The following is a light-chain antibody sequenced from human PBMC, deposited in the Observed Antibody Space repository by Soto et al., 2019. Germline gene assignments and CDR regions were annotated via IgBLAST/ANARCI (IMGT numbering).Light chain of an antibody. V-gene: IGLV1-44*01. CDR3: AAGDDSLNGRV. CDR2: YDN. Sequence: QSVLTQPPSAYGTPGQRVTISCSGSNSNIGSNTVNWYQQLPGTAPKLLIYYDNLRPSGVPDRISGSKSGTSASLAISGLQSDDEADYYCAAGDDSLNGRVFGTGTKLTVL. J-gene: IGLJ1*01. CDR1: NSNIGSNT.